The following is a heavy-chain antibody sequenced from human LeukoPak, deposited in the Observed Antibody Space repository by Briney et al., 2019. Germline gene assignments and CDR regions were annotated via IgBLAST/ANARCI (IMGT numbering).Heavy chain of an antibody. CDR3: ARDNQGITMIDY. CDR2: ISGSGGST. V-gene: IGHV3-23*01. CDR1: GFTFSSYA. J-gene: IGHJ4*02. Sequence: GGSPRLSCAASGFTFSSYAMSWVRQAPGKGLEWVSAISGSGGSTYYADSVKGRFTISRDNSKNTLYLQMNSLRAEDTAVYYCARDNQGITMIDYWGQGTLVTVSS. D-gene: IGHD3-22*01.